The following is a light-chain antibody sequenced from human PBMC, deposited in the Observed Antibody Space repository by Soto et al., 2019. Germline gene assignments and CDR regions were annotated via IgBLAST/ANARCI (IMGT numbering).Light chain of an antibody. J-gene: IGLJ3*02. CDR3: LLSYSGPRV. Sequence: QAVVTQEPSLTVSPGETVTLTCGSSTGAVTSGHYPYWFQQKPGQAPRTLIYDTKNKHSWTPALFSGSLLGGKAALTLSGAQPEDEAEYYCLLSYSGPRVFGGGTKLTVL. CDR1: TGAVTSGHY. CDR2: DTK. V-gene: IGLV7-46*01.